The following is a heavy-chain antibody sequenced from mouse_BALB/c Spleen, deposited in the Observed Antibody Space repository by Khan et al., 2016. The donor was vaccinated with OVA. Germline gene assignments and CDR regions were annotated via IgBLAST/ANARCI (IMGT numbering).Heavy chain of an antibody. CDR1: GYTFTSYW. J-gene: IGHJ3*01. CDR3: ANHGSSSAWFAY. CDR2: INPSTGYS. Sequence: VQLVESGAELAKPGASVKMSCKASGYTFTSYWMHWVKQRPGQGLEWIGYINPSTGYSEYNQKFKDKATLTADKSSSTAYMQLSSLTSDDSAVYDCANHGSSSAWFAYWGQGTLVTVSA. V-gene: IGHV1-7*01. D-gene: IGHD1-1*01.